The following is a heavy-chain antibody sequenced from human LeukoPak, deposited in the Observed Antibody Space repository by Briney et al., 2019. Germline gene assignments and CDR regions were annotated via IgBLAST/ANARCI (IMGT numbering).Heavy chain of an antibody. J-gene: IGHJ6*02. D-gene: IGHD5-24*01. V-gene: IGHV1-46*01. Sequence: ASVKVSCKASGYTFTSYHMHWVRQAPGQGLEWMGIINPSGGSTSYAQKFQGRVTMTRDTSTSTVYMELSSLRSEDTAVYYCARVRRDGYNPGYYYGMDVWGQGTTVTVSS. CDR1: GYTFTSYH. CDR2: INPSGGST. CDR3: ARVRRDGYNPGYYYGMDV.